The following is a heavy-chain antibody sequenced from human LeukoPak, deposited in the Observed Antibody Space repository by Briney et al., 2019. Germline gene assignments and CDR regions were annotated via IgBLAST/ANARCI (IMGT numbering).Heavy chain of an antibody. J-gene: IGHJ4*02. CDR2: IKSKTDGGTT. CDR1: GFTFSNAW. CDR3: TTDLRPGYYKFDY. D-gene: IGHD3-9*01. Sequence: GGSLRLSCAASGFTFSNAWMSWVRQAPGKGLEWVGRIKSKTDGGTTDYAAPVKGRFTISRDDSKNTLYLQMNSLKTEDTAVYYCTTDLRPGYYKFDYWGQGTLVTVSS. V-gene: IGHV3-15*01.